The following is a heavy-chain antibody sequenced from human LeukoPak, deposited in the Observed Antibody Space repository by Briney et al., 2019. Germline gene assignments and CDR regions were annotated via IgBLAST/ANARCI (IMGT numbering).Heavy chain of an antibody. J-gene: IGHJ4*02. Sequence: SETLSLTCTVFGGSLSSYYWVCVRQPPGKGLEWIGLIYSSGSIKYNPSLKSRLTISLDTSKNQISLKLTSVTSADTAIYYWARQFEFWGQGTLVTVSS. CDR1: GGSLSSYY. V-gene: IGHV4-59*08. CDR3: ARQFEF. CDR2: IYSSGSI.